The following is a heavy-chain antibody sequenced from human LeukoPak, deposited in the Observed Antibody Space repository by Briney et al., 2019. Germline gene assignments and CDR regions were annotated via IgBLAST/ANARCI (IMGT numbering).Heavy chain of an antibody. CDR2: ISAYNGNT. Sequence: GASVKVSCKASGYTFTSYGISWVRQAPGQGLEWMGWISAYNGNTNYAQKLQGRVTMTTDTSTSTAHMELRSLRSDDTAVYYCARDQSPYYDILTGYGASAYYYMDVWGKGTTVTVSS. D-gene: IGHD3-9*01. J-gene: IGHJ6*03. V-gene: IGHV1-18*01. CDR3: ARDQSPYYDILTGYGASAYYYMDV. CDR1: GYTFTSYG.